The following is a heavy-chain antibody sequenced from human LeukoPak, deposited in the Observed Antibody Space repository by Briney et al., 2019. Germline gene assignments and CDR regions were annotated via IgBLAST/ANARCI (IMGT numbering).Heavy chain of an antibody. J-gene: IGHJ6*03. Sequence: ASVKISCKASGYTFTDYYMHWVQQALGKGLEWMGRVDPEYGETIYAEKFQGRVTITADTSTDTAYMELSSLRSEDTAVYYCATEHVYSSGWYYYYYMDVWGKGTTVTVSS. CDR2: VDPEYGET. V-gene: IGHV1-69-2*01. D-gene: IGHD6-19*01. CDR3: ATEHVYSSGWYYYYYMDV. CDR1: GYTFTDYY.